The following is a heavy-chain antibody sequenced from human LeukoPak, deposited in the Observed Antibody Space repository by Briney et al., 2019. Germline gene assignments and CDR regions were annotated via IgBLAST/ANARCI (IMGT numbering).Heavy chain of an antibody. CDR2: IYYSGST. V-gene: IGHV4-59*01. CDR3: ARGESGLYYYYYYGMDV. CDR1: GGSISSYY. Sequence: PSETLSLTCTVSGGSISSYYWSWIRQPPGKGLEWIGYIYYSGSTNYNPSLKSRVTISVDTSKNQFSLKLSSVTAADTAVYYCARGESGLYYYYYYGMDVWGQGTTVTVSS. D-gene: IGHD3-10*01. J-gene: IGHJ6*02.